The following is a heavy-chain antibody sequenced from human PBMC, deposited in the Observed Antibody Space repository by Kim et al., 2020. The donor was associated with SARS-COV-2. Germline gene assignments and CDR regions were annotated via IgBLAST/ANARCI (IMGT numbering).Heavy chain of an antibody. V-gene: IGHV3-74*01. CDR2: T. J-gene: IGHJ1*01. CDR3: ARSFIAAALD. D-gene: IGHD6-13*01. Sequence: TTYADSVKGRFTISRDNAKNTLFLQMNSLRVEDTAVYYCARSFIAAALDWGQGTLVSVPS.